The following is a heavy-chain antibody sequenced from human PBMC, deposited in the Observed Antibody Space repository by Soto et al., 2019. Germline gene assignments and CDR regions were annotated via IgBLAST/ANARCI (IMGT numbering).Heavy chain of an antibody. D-gene: IGHD5-12*01. CDR3: AKVKPPPTPCITYDPFDS. Sequence: QVQLVASGGGVVQPGGSLRLSCDTSGFAVSRSVMHWVRQAPGTGLEWVAVSWTDGTTKYSADSVKGRFTISRDSSKNTLYLEMNCLRPDDTALYYCAKVKPPPTPCITYDPFDSWGQGTLVSVST. V-gene: IGHV3-33*06. CDR1: GFAVSRSV. J-gene: IGHJ4*02. CDR2: SWTDGTTK.